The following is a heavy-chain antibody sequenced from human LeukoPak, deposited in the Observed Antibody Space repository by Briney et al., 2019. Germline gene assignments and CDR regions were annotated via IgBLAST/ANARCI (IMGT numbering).Heavy chain of an antibody. Sequence: SETLSLTCAAPGGSISSSNWWSWVRQPPGKGLEWIGEIYHSGSTNYNPSLKSRVTISVDKSKNQFSLKLNSVTAADTAVYYCARGRDGYNFLNRGEYYYFDYWGQGTLVTVSS. J-gene: IGHJ4*02. CDR2: IYHSGST. V-gene: IGHV4-4*02. CDR3: ARGRDGYNFLNRGEYYYFDY. CDR1: GGSISSSNW. D-gene: IGHD5-24*01.